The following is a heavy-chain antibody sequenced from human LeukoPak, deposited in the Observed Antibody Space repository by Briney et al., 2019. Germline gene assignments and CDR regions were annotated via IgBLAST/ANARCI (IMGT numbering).Heavy chain of an antibody. CDR3: ARVYFWSGYYLDY. D-gene: IGHD3-3*01. V-gene: IGHV4-59*01. CDR1: VGSFSRYY. CDR2: IYYSGST. Sequence: PSETLSLTCTVSVGSFSRYYWSWIRQPPGEGLEWMGYIYYSGSTNYNPALKSRVTISVDTSKHQFSLKLSSVTAADTAVYYCARVYFWSGYYLDYWGQGTQVTVSS. J-gene: IGHJ4*02.